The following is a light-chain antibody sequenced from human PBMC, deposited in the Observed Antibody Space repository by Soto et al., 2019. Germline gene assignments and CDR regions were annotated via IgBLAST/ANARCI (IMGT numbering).Light chain of an antibody. Sequence: QSALTQPASVSGSPGQSITISCTGTSSDVGLYNYVSWYQQYPRKAPKLMIFEVRNRPSGVSNRFSGYKSGNTASLTISGLQAEDADDYYCISYTTRSTSYVFGTGTQLTVL. CDR2: EVR. V-gene: IGLV2-14*01. J-gene: IGLJ1*01. CDR3: ISYTTRSTSYV. CDR1: SSDVGLYNY.